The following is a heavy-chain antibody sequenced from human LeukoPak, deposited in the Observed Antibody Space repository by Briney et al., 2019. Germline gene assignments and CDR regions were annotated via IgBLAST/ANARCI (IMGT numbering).Heavy chain of an antibody. J-gene: IGHJ4*02. CDR1: GFTFSSYA. CDR3: ARDWERDYYDSSGYLDY. Sequence: PGGSLRLSCAASGFTFSSYAMSWVRQAPGKGLEWVSAISGSGGSTYYADSVKGRFTISRDNSKNTLYLQMNSLRAEDTAVYYCARDWERDYYDSSGYLDYWGQGTLVTVSS. D-gene: IGHD3-22*01. V-gene: IGHV3-23*01. CDR2: ISGSGGST.